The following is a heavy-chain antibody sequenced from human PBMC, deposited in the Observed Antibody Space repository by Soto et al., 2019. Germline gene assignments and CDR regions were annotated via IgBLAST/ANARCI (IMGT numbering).Heavy chain of an antibody. D-gene: IGHD6-6*01. CDR2: IYYSGST. J-gene: IGHJ5*02. CDR1: GGSISSGGYY. V-gene: IGHV4-31*03. CDR3: AGSILP. Sequence: QVQLQESGPGLVKPSQTLSLTCTVSGGSISSGGYYWSWIRQHPGKGLEWIGYIYYSGSTYYNPSLQSRVTISVETSKNPFPLKLGSVAAADPAVDYCAGSILPWGQGTLVTVSS.